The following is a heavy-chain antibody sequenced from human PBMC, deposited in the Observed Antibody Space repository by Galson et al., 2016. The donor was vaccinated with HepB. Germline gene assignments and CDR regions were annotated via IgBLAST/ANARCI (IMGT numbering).Heavy chain of an antibody. J-gene: IGHJ3*02. Sequence: SLRLSCAASGFTLDHYAMHWVRQAPGKGLERVSGISWNSGSIGYADSVKGRFTISRDNAKNSLYLQMNSLRAGDTALCYCAKDSGAYYYDSSGYRRNAFDIWGQGTMVTVSS. CDR2: ISWNSGSI. D-gene: IGHD3-22*01. CDR3: AKDSGAYYYDSSGYRRNAFDI. CDR1: GFTLDHYA. V-gene: IGHV3-9*01.